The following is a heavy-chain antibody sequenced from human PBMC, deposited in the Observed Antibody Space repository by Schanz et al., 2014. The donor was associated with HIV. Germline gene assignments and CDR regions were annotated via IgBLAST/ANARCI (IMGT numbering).Heavy chain of an antibody. D-gene: IGHD6-19*01. V-gene: IGHV1-2*02. Sequence: QVQLVQSGAEVKKPGASVRVSCKASGYTFTTYYIHWVRQAPGQGLEWMGWISPNNGATNYARKFQARVTVTRDSYVSSAYMELRRLRSDDTAIYYCARGGPKAVAAYLNYWGQGSLVTVSS. CDR3: ARGGPKAVAAYLNY. CDR2: ISPNNGAT. CDR1: GYTFTTYY. J-gene: IGHJ4*02.